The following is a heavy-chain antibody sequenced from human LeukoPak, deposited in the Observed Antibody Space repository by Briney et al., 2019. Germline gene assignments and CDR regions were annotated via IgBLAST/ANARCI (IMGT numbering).Heavy chain of an antibody. CDR3: ARRPDWNDGLGFYFND. D-gene: IGHD1-1*01. CDR1: GGSISSSSYY. J-gene: IGHJ4*02. CDR2: IYYGGST. V-gene: IGHV4-39*01. Sequence: SETLSLTCTVSGGSISSSSYYWGWIRQPPGKGLEWIGSIYYGGSTHYSPSLKGRVTISVDTSKNQFSLRMTSVTAADTAVYYCARRPDWNDGLGFYFNDWGQGTLVTVSS.